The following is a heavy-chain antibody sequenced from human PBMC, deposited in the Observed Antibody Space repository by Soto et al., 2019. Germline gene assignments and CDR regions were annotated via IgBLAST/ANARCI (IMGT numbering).Heavy chain of an antibody. CDR3: ARGLYYYDSSGYYPFDY. V-gene: IGHV1-69*13. CDR2: IIPIFGTA. J-gene: IGHJ4*02. D-gene: IGHD3-22*01. Sequence: ASVKVSCKASGGTFSSYAISWVRQAPGQGLEWMGGIIPIFGTANYAQKFQGRVTITADESTSTAYMELSSLRSEDTAVYYCARGLYYYDSSGYYPFDYWGQGTLVTVSS. CDR1: GGTFSSYA.